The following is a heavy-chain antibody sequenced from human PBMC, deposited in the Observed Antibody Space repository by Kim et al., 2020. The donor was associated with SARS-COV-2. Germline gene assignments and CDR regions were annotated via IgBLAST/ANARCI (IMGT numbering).Heavy chain of an antibody. CDR3: ARGAHFGTPGFAHSI. Sequence: SETLSLTCVVSGCPMNSYYWSWIRQHPGKGLEWMGDFFYCGTTGYNPSFESRVTISLGMSENQLSLKVTSVTAADTAVYFCARGAHFGTPGFAHSIWGRGTLVTVPS. CDR2: FFYCGTT. J-gene: IGHJ4*02. V-gene: IGHV4-59*13. CDR1: GCPMNSYY. D-gene: IGHD3-9*01.